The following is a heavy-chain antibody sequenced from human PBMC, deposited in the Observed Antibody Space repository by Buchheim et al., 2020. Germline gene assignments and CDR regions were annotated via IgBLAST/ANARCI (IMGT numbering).Heavy chain of an antibody. J-gene: IGHJ6*03. D-gene: IGHD6-19*01. CDR1: GFTFSSYS. CDR2: ISSSSSTI. CDR3: ARIAVADYYYYMDV. Sequence: EVQLVESGGGLVQPGGSLRLSCAASGFTFSSYSMNWVRQAPGKGLEWVSYISSSSSTIYYADSVKGRFTISRDNAKNLLYLQMNSLRAEDTAVYYCARIAVADYYYYMDVWGKGTT. V-gene: IGHV3-48*01.